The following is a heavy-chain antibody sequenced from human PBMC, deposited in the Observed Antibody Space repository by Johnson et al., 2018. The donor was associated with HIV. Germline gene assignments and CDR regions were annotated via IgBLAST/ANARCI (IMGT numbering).Heavy chain of an antibody. V-gene: IGHV3-74*02. CDR1: GFTFSSYW. D-gene: IGHD7-27*01. Sequence: VQLVESGGGLKQPGGSLRLSCAASGFTFSSYWMHWVRQAPGKGLLWVSRINSAGSSPVYAASATGRFTISRDNAKNTLYLQMNSLRAEDTAVYYCARWHWGSAAFDIWGQGTMVTVSS. CDR3: ARWHWGSAAFDI. J-gene: IGHJ3*02. CDR2: INSAGSSP.